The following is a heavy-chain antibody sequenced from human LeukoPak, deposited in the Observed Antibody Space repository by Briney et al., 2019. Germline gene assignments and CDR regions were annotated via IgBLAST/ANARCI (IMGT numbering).Heavy chain of an antibody. CDR2: ISGSTITI. CDR3: ARDDRSTWYSDF. D-gene: IGHD1-26*01. J-gene: IGHJ4*02. V-gene: IGHV3-48*04. Sequence: GGSLRLSCAASGFTFSIYSMSWVRQAPGKGLEWVSYISGSTITIHYADSVKGRFTISRDNAKNSLYLQMNSLRAEDTAVYYCARDDRSTWYSDFWGQGTLVTVSS. CDR1: GFTFSIYS.